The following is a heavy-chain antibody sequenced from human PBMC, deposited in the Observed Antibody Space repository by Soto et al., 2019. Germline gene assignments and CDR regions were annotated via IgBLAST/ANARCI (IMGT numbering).Heavy chain of an antibody. CDR1: GAPITINY. V-gene: IGHV4-59*01. J-gene: IGHJ4*01. CDR3: ARDAGSPYDH. D-gene: IGHD2-15*01. Sequence: SETLSLTCTVSGAPITINYWSWIRQAPGKGLEWIGYIYYSGSTTYNPSLKSRVTMSADTSKDQFSLQLNSVTAADTAVYYCARDAGSPYDHWGPGVLVTVSS. CDR2: IYYSGST.